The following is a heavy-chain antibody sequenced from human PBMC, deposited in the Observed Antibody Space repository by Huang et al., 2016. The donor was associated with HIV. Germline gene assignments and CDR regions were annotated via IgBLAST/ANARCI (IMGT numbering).Heavy chain of an antibody. D-gene: IGHD2-21*01. CDR3: VLRGKWRHSGEAGDFDY. V-gene: IGHV1-69*13. J-gene: IGHJ4*02. CDR2: SIPMFGTL. Sequence: QVQLVQSGAEVKQPGSSVRVSCKASGGTFISYAMAWVRQAPGQGLEWMGGSIPMFGTLNYAKKFQGRVTITADESTKTAYMEMRGLGSGDTAVYYCVLRGKWRHSGEAGDFDYWGQGTLVTVS. CDR1: GGTFISYA.